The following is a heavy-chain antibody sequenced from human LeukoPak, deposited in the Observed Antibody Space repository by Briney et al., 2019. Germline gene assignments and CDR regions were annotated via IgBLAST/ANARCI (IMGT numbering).Heavy chain of an antibody. J-gene: IGHJ4*01. V-gene: IGHV3-7*01. CDR1: GFRFSDYW. Sequence: GGSLRLSCAASGFRFSDYWMTWVRQAPGKGLECVANIKTDGSAKYYPDSVKGRFTVSRDNAKNSLYLQMNNMRVEDTAIYYCTKDLNHDNSGRGHGTLVTVSS. CDR2: IKTDGSAK. D-gene: IGHD3-22*01. CDR3: TKDLNHDNSG.